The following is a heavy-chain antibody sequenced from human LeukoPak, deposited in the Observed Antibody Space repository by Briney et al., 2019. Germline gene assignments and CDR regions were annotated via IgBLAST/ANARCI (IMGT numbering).Heavy chain of an antibody. V-gene: IGHV4-30-4*08. Sequence: SETLSLTCTVSGGSLSSGDYYWSWIRQHPGKGMEWIRYIYYSGSTYYNPYIKSRVTISVDTSKNQFYLKPVSVTDADVYFCSCAREGCHYYLDVWGKGTLVTVSS. CDR1: GGSLSSGDYY. D-gene: IGHD4/OR15-4a*01. J-gene: IGHJ6*03. CDR3: AREGCHYYLDV. CDR2: IYYSGST.